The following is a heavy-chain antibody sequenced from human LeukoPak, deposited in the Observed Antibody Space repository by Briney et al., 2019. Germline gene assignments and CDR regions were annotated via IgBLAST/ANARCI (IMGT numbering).Heavy chain of an antibody. D-gene: IGHD6-13*01. CDR3: AKATYSSSWNLYFDY. V-gene: IGHV3-23*01. CDR2: ISGSGGST. J-gene: IGHJ4*02. CDR1: GLTFSTYA. Sequence: GGSLRLTCAASGLTFSTYAMSWVRQAPGKGLEWVSTISGSGGSTYYADSVKGRFTISRDNSKNTLYLQMNSPRAEDTAVYYCAKATYSSSWNLYFDYWGQGTLVTVSS.